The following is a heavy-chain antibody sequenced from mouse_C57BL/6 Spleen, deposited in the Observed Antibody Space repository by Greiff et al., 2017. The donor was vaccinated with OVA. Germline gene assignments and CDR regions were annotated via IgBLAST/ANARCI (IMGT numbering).Heavy chain of an antibody. D-gene: IGHD2-1*01. V-gene: IGHV5-17*01. J-gene: IGHJ4*01. CDR2: ISSGSSTT. CDR3: ARDGNYGGAMDY. CDR1: GFTFSDYG. Sequence: EVQLVESGGGLVKPGGSLKLSCAASGFTFSDYGMHWVRQTPEQGLEWVAYISSGSSTTYYADKVKGRVTISRDNAKNTLYLQMSSLMSEDTAVYYCARDGNYGGAMDYWGQGTSVTVSS.